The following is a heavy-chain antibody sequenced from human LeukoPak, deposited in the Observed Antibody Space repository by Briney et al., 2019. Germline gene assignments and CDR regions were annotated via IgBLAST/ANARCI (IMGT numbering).Heavy chain of an antibody. V-gene: IGHV1-69*13. CDR3: ARGARRDGYNPYGY. D-gene: IGHD5-24*01. CDR1: GGTFSSYA. Sequence: SVKVSCKASGGTFSSYAISWVRQAPGQGLEWMGGIIPIFGTANYAQKFQGRVTITADESTSTAYMELSSLRSEDTAVYYCARGARRDGYNPYGYWGQGTLVTVSS. J-gene: IGHJ4*02. CDR2: IIPIFGTA.